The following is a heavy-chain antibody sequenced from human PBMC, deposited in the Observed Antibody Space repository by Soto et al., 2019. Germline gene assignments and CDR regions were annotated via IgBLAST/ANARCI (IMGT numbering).Heavy chain of an antibody. CDR3: ARQIYSSGEGSWFDP. CDR2: IYPGDSDT. J-gene: IGHJ5*02. CDR1: GYSFPSHW. D-gene: IGHD6-19*01. V-gene: IGHV5-51*01. Sequence: GESLKISCKGSGYSFPSHWIAWVRQMPGKGLEWMGMIYPGDSDTRYSPSFQGQVTISADKSISTAYLQWSSLKASDTAMYYCARQIYSSGEGSWFDPWGQGTLVTVSS.